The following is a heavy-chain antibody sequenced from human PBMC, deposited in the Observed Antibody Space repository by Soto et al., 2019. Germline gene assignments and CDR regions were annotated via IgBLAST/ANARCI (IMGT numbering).Heavy chain of an antibody. CDR2: IRANTAGGTT. Sequence: EVQLVESGGGLVEPGGSLRLSCAASGFTFNNVRMSWVRQAPGEGLEWVGRIRANTAGGTTEYAATVKGRFTISRDDSKDTLYLQMNSLRAEDTAVYYCARGVGVYQLLYFDYWGQGTLVTVSS. CDR3: ARGVGVYQLLYFDY. V-gene: IGHV3-15*01. CDR1: GFTFNNVR. D-gene: IGHD2-2*01. J-gene: IGHJ4*02.